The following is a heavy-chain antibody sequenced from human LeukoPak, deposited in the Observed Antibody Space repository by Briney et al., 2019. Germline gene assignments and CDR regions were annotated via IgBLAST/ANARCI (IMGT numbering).Heavy chain of an antibody. J-gene: IGHJ6*03. D-gene: IGHD3-9*01. CDR1: GGSISSSSYY. CDR2: MKQDGSEK. Sequence: ETLSLTCTVSGGSISSSSYYWGWIRQPPGKGLEWVANMKQDGSEKYYVDSVKGRFTISRDNAKNSLYLQMNSLRAEDTAVYYCARDRNDYYDVMTGHLEYYFYYYMDVWGKGTSVTVSS. V-gene: IGHV3-7*01. CDR3: ARDRNDYYDVMTGHLEYYFYYYMDV.